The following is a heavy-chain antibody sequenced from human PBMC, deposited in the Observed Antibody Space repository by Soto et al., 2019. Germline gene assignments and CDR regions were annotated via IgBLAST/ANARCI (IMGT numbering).Heavy chain of an antibody. Sequence: PSQTLSLTCAISGDSVSSNTASWNWIRQSPSRGLEWLGRTYFRSKWYNDYAVSVKRRIIINPDTSSNQFSLQLNSVTPEDTAVYFCAKGDNLGPKTGYAFDPWGQGIMVT. CDR1: GDSVSSNTAS. CDR2: TYFRSKWYN. V-gene: IGHV6-1*01. CDR3: AKGDNLGPKTGYAFDP. J-gene: IGHJ5*02. D-gene: IGHD5-12*01.